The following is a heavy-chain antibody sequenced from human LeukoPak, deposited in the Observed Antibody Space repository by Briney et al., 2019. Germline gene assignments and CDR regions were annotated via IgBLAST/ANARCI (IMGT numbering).Heavy chain of an antibody. CDR2: IYPGDSDA. J-gene: IGHJ4*02. CDR1: GYDFSSYW. V-gene: IGHV5-51*01. CDR3: ARRSSGMDY. D-gene: IGHD1-26*01. Sequence: KDGASLKISCKGFGYDFSSYWIGWVRLLPGKGLEWMGIIYPGDSDARYRPSFQGQVTFSVDKSVSTAYLQWNSLKASDTAMYYCARRSSGMDYWGQGTLVTVSS.